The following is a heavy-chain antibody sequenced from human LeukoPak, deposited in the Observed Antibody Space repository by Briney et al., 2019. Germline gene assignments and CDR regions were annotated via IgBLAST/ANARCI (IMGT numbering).Heavy chain of an antibody. CDR3: AKDYYGACGY. D-gene: IGHD4-17*01. CDR1: GFTFSSYG. CDR2: ISYDGSNK. J-gene: IGHJ4*02. V-gene: IGHV3-30*18. Sequence: PGRSLRLSCAASGFTFSSYGMHWVRQAPGKGLEWVAVISYDGSNKYYADSVKGRFTISRDNSKNTLYLQMNSLRAEDTAVYYCAKDYYGACGYWGQGTLVTVSS.